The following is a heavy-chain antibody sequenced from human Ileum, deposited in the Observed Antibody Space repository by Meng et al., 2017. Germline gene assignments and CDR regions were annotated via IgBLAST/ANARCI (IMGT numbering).Heavy chain of an antibody. V-gene: IGHV4-4*02. J-gene: IGHJ4*02. D-gene: IGHD2/OR15-2a*01. CDR3: ATNKNKKIDY. Sequence: QVPLQESGPGLEEPSGTLSLTCVVSGASISSSNWWNWVRQPPGKGLEWIGEIFHTGSTNYNPSLKSRVTISADKSKNQFSLNLSSVTAADTAVYYCATNKNKKIDYWGQGTLVTVSS. CDR1: GASISSSNW. CDR2: IFHTGST.